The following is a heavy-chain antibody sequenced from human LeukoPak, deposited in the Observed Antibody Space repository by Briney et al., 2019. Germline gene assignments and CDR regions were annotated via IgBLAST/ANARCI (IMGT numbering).Heavy chain of an antibody. CDR3: ARDRGDIVVVRGAFDI. D-gene: IGHD2-2*01. Sequence: SVTVSCKASGGTFSSYAISWVRQPPGQGLEWMGGIIPIFGTANYAQKFQGRVTITADESTSTAYMELSSLRSEDTAVYYCARDRGDIVVVRGAFDIWGQGTMVTVSS. CDR1: GGTFSSYA. V-gene: IGHV1-69*13. J-gene: IGHJ3*02. CDR2: IIPIFGTA.